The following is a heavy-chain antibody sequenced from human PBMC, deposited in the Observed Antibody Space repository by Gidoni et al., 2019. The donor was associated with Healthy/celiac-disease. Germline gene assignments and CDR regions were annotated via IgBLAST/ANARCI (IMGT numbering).Heavy chain of an antibody. V-gene: IGHV1-46*01. CDR2: INPSGGRT. J-gene: IGHJ5*02. CDR1: GDTFTSYY. CDR3: ARDKSLSDYSRMDWFDP. Sequence: QVQLVQSGAEVKKPGASVKVSCKASGDTFTSYYMHWLRQAPGQGLEWMGIINPSGGRTSYAQKFQGRVTMTRDTYTSTVYMELSSLRSEDTAVYYCARDKSLSDYSRMDWFDPWGQGTLVTVSS. D-gene: IGHD3-10*01.